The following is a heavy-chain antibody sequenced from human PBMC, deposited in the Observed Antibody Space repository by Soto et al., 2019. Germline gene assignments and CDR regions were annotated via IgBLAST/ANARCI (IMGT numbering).Heavy chain of an antibody. CDR1: PVTVYNFAA. CDR3: AKDLALENQTPYGMDV. J-gene: IGHJ6*02. D-gene: IGHD6-6*01. CDR2: ISGRGDHK. Sequence: EMQLLESGGGLGQPGGSLRLSCVASPVTVYNFAAMTWVRQAPESGLEWVSTISGRGDHKFYADSVKGRFTISRDNSKNRVYLQMDGLRVEDTAVYYCAKDLALENQTPYGMDVWGQGTTVTV. V-gene: IGHV3-23*01.